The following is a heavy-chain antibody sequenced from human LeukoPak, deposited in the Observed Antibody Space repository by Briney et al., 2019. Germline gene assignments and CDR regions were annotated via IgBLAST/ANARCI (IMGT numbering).Heavy chain of an antibody. CDR3: ARGPKWSGSYYYFDY. CDR2: MNPNSGNT. Sequence: ASVTVSCTTSGYTFTIYDINWVRQATGQGLEWMGWMNPNSGNTGYAQKFQGRVTITRNTSISTAYMELSSLRSEDTAVYYCARGPKWSGSYYYFDYWGQGTLVTVSS. V-gene: IGHV1-8*01. CDR1: GYTFTIYD. D-gene: IGHD1-26*01. J-gene: IGHJ4*02.